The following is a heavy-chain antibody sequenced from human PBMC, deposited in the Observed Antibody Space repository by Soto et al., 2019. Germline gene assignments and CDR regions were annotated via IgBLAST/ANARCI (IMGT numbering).Heavy chain of an antibody. CDR1: GGTFSSYA. CDR3: AREPDYGDYYGAYGMDV. D-gene: IGHD4-17*01. Sequence: SVKVSCKASGGTFSSYAISWVRQAPGQGLEWMGGIIPIFGTANYAQKFQGRVTITADKSTSTAYMELSSLRSEDTAVYYCAREPDYGDYYGAYGMDVWGQGTTVTVSS. V-gene: IGHV1-69*06. CDR2: IIPIFGTA. J-gene: IGHJ6*02.